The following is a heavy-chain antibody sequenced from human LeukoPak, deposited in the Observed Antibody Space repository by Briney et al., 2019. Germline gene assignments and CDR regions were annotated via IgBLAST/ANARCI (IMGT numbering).Heavy chain of an antibody. D-gene: IGHD6-19*01. J-gene: IGHJ4*02. CDR1: GYTFITYD. Sequence: ASVTVSCKASGYTFITYDINWVRQAPGQGLEWMGWMNPISGNTGYAQKFQGRVTMTRDTSINTAYMELGSLRSDDTAVYYCVRVLSGFTNFDCWGQGTLVTVSS. CDR2: MNPISGNT. V-gene: IGHV1-8*01. CDR3: VRVLSGFTNFDC.